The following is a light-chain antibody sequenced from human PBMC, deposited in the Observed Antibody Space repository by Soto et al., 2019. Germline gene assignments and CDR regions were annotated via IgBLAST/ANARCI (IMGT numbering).Light chain of an antibody. V-gene: IGLV4-60*02. CDR1: SGHSTYI. CDR2: LEGSGSY. Sequence: QLVLTQSSSASASLGSTVNLTCTLSSGHSTYIIAWHQQQPGKAPRYLMELEGSGSYNKGSGVPDRFSGSSSGADRYLTISNLHFEDEADYYCETWDTNPHVFGTGTKLTVL. CDR3: ETWDTNPHV. J-gene: IGLJ1*01.